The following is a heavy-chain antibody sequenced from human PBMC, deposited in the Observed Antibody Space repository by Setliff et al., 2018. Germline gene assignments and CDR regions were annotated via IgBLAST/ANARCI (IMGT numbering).Heavy chain of an antibody. J-gene: IGHJ4*02. D-gene: IGHD2-2*01. CDR1: GYSISSGHF. V-gene: IGHV4-38-2*01. CDR2: IFHSGST. Sequence: SETLSLTCGVSGYSISSGHFWGWIRQPPGKGLEWLGNIFHSGSTYYNPTLNSRVTMSVDTSKNQFSLKLTSVTAADTAVYYCARTHCTTTSCFYFHYWGQGTVVTVSS. CDR3: ARTHCTTTSCFYFHY.